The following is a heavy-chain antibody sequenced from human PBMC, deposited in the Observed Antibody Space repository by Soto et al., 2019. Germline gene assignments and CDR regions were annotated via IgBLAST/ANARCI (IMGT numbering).Heavy chain of an antibody. CDR2: IYHTGIT. CDR3: VRKAGFGAPSGNWAFDI. D-gene: IGHD3-10*01. CDR1: GGSVSTNNW. J-gene: IGHJ3*02. V-gene: IGHV4-4*02. Sequence: QVQLQESGPGLVKPSGTLSLTCAVSGGSVSTNNWWNWVRQSPGKGLEWIGEIYHTGITNYDPSLKSPLAIALETSNNNFSRKLTSVTAADTAVYSCVRKAGFGAPSGNWAFDIWGQGTMVTVSS.